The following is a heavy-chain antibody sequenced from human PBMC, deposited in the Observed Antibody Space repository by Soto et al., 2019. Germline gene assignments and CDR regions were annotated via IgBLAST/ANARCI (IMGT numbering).Heavy chain of an antibody. CDR2: ISGSGGST. V-gene: IGHV3-23*01. D-gene: IGHD6-13*01. Sequence: GSQRLSYTASGCTFSSYAMSWVRQAQGKGLEWVSAISGSGGSTYYADSVKGRFTISRDNSKNTLYLQMNSLRAEDTAVYYCAKGERQQQPEDAFDIWGQGTMVTVSS. J-gene: IGHJ3*02. CDR3: AKGERQQQPEDAFDI. CDR1: GCTFSSYA.